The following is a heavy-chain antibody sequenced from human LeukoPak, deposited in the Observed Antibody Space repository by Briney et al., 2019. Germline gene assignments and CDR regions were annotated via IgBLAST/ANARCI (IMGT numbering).Heavy chain of an antibody. V-gene: IGHV3-21*01. Sequence: GGSLRLSCAASGFTFSSYSMNWVRQAPGKGLEWVSSISSSSYIYYADSVKGRFTISRDNAKNSLYLQMNSLRAEDTAVYYCARFGGYYSYYFDYWGQGTLVTVSS. J-gene: IGHJ4*02. CDR2: ISSSSYI. D-gene: IGHD3-22*01. CDR3: ARFGGYYSYYFDY. CDR1: GFTFSSYS.